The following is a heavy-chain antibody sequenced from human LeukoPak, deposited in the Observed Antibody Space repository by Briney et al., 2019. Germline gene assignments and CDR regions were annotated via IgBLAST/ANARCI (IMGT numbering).Heavy chain of an antibody. Sequence: ASVKVSCKASGYTFTSYGISWVRQAPGQGLEWMGWISAYNGNTNYAQKLQGRVTMTTDTSTSTAYMELRSLRSDDTAVYYCARDRPLLRFGEFPFDYRGQGTLVTVSS. V-gene: IGHV1-18*01. CDR2: ISAYNGNT. D-gene: IGHD3-10*01. CDR3: ARDRPLLRFGEFPFDY. CDR1: GYTFTSYG. J-gene: IGHJ4*02.